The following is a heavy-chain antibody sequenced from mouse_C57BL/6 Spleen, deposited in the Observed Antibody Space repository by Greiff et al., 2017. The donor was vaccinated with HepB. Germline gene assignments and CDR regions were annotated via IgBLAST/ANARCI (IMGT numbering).Heavy chain of an antibody. Sequence: QVQLQQPGAELVKPGASVKMSCKASGYTFTSYWITWVKQRPGQGLEWIGGIYPGSGSTNYNEKFKSKATLTVDTSSSTAYMQLSSLTSEDSAVYYCARHITTVVATYDYWGQGTTLTVSS. V-gene: IGHV1-55*01. J-gene: IGHJ2*01. CDR3: ARHITTVVATYDY. D-gene: IGHD1-1*01. CDR2: IYPGSGST. CDR1: GYTFTSYW.